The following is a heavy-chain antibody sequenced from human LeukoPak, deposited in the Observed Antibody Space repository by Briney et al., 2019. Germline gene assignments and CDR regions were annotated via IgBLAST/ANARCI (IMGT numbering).Heavy chain of an antibody. Sequence: ASVKVSCKASGYTFTSYYMHWVRQAPGQGLEWMGIINPSGGSTSYAQKFQGRVTMTRNTSISTAYMELSSLRSEDTAVYYCATQRRGGTPSYYVDVWGKGTTVTISS. CDR2: INPSGGST. CDR3: ATQRRGGTPSYYVDV. V-gene: IGHV1-46*01. D-gene: IGHD2-15*01. CDR1: GYTFTSYY. J-gene: IGHJ6*03.